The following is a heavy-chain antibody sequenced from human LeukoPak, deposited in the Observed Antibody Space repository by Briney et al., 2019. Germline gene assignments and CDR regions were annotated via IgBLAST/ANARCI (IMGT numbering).Heavy chain of an antibody. CDR1: GYTFTSYG. V-gene: IGHV1-18*01. Sequence: ATVKVSCKSSGYTFTSYGFSWVRQAPGQGLEWMGWVSAYDGNTNYAQKLQGRVTMTTDTSTSTVYMELRSLRSDDTAVYYCARMGDYHLVSFFDYWGQGTLVTVS. J-gene: IGHJ4*02. CDR2: VSAYDGNT. CDR3: ARMGDYHLVSFFDY. D-gene: IGHD4/OR15-4a*01.